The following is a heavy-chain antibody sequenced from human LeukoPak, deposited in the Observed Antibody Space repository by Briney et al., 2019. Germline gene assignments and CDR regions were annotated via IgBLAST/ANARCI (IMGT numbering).Heavy chain of an antibody. CDR1: GGSISSYY. Sequence: SETLSLTCTVSGGSISSYYWSWIRQPPGKGLEWIGYIYYSGSTNYNPSLKSRVTISVDTSKNQFSLKLSSVTAADTAVYYCAREVAFEWLRFNAFDIWGQGTMVTVSS. CDR2: IYYSGST. J-gene: IGHJ3*02. CDR3: AREVAFEWLRFNAFDI. D-gene: IGHD5-12*01. V-gene: IGHV4-59*01.